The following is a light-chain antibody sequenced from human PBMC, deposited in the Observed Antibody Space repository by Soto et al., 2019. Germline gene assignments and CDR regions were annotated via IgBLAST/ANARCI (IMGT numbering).Light chain of an antibody. Sequence: DVQMTQSPSSLSASVGDRVTITCRASQDINSYSAWYQQKPGNAPKSLIYAASSLQTGVPSRFSGSESGTDFTLTISNLQPEESATYYCQQYNIYPLTVGGGTKVESK. CDR1: QDINSY. CDR3: QQYNIYPLT. V-gene: IGKV1D-16*01. J-gene: IGKJ4*01. CDR2: AAS.